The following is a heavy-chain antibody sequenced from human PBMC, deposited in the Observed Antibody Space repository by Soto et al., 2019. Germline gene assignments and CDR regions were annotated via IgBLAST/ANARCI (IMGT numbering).Heavy chain of an antibody. J-gene: IGHJ4*02. D-gene: IGHD3-16*02. CDR2: INHSGST. CDR1: GGSFSGYY. Sequence: SETLSLTCAVYGGSFSGYYWSWIRQPPGKGLEWIGEINHSGSTNYNPSLKSRVTISVDTSKNQFSLKLSSVTAADTAVYYFARGPEYDYIWGSYRYGYFDYWGQGTLVTVSS. CDR3: ARGPEYDYIWGSYRYGYFDY. V-gene: IGHV4-34*01.